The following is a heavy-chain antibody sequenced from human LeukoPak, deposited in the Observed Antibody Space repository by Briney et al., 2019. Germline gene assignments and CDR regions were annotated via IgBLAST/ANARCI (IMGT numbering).Heavy chain of an antibody. V-gene: IGHV1-2*06. Sequence: ASVKVSCKASGHTFTGYYIHWVRQAPGQGLEWMGRINPNSGGTNYAQKFQGRVTMTRDTSISTAYMELNRLTSDDTAVYYCAREPMVRDFNWFDPWGQGTLVTVSS. D-gene: IGHD3-10*01. CDR3: AREPMVRDFNWFDP. CDR2: INPNSGGT. J-gene: IGHJ5*02. CDR1: GHTFTGYY.